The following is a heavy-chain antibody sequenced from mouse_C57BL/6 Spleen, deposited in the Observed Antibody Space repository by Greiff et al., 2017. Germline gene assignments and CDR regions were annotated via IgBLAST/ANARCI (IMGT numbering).Heavy chain of an antibody. V-gene: IGHV1-15*01. Sequence: QVQLQQSGAELVRPGASVTLSCKASGYTFTDYEMHWVKQTPVHGLEWIGAIDPETGGTAYNQKFKGKAILTADKSSSTAYMELRSLTSEDSAVYYCTRRGTTVVATEDYFDYWGQGTTLTVSS. D-gene: IGHD1-1*01. CDR2: IDPETGGT. CDR3: TRRGTTVVATEDYFDY. J-gene: IGHJ2*01. CDR1: GYTFTDYE.